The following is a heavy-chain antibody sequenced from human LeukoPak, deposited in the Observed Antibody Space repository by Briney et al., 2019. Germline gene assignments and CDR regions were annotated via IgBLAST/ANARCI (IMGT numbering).Heavy chain of an antibody. Sequence: SDTLSLTGTVSGGSISSYYWSWIQQPPGKGLEWIGYIYYSGSTNYNPSLKSRVTISVDTSKNQFSLKLSSVTAADTAVYYCARAWNSRGWYLGYWGQGTLVTVSS. D-gene: IGHD6-19*01. CDR1: GGSISSYY. CDR2: IYYSGST. CDR3: ARAWNSRGWYLGY. J-gene: IGHJ4*02. V-gene: IGHV4-59*01.